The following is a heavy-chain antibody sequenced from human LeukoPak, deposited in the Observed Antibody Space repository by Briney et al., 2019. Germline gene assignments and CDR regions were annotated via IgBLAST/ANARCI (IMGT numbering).Heavy chain of an antibody. D-gene: IGHD1-26*01. CDR2: ISGSGGST. J-gene: IGHJ4*02. V-gene: IGHV3-23*01. Sequence: GGSLRLSCAASGFTFSSYAMSWFRQPPGKGLEWVSAISGSGGSTYYADSVKGRFTISRDNSKNTLYLQMNSLRAEDTAVYYCAKADLVGATEGGSDYWGQGTLVTASS. CDR1: GFTFSSYA. CDR3: AKADLVGATEGGSDY.